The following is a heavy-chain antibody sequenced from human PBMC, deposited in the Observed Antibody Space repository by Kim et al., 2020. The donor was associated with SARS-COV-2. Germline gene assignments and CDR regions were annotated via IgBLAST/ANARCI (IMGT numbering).Heavy chain of an antibody. D-gene: IGHD6-13*01. J-gene: IGHJ4*02. CDR2: ITSDASRT. Sequence: GGSLRLSCAASGFTFSMYWMHWVRQAPGKGLVWVSRITSDASRTDYADSVKGRFTISRDNAKNTLYLQMNSLRAEDSAVYYCTKSLAAAGNLFDYWGQGTLVTVSS. CDR1: GFTFSMYW. CDR3: TKSLAAAGNLFDY. V-gene: IGHV3-74*01.